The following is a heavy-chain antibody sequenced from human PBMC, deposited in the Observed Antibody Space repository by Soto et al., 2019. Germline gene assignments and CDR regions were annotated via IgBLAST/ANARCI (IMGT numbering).Heavy chain of an antibody. J-gene: IGHJ5*02. CDR1: GGSISSYY. Sequence: PSETLSLTCTVSGGSISSYYWSWIRQPPGKGLEWIGYIYYSGSTNYNPSLKSRVTISVDTSKNQFSLKLSSVTAADTALYFCARMRFGEAPHWLDPWGQGTLVTVSS. V-gene: IGHV4-59*01. CDR2: IYYSGST. D-gene: IGHD3-3*01. CDR3: ARMRFGEAPHWLDP.